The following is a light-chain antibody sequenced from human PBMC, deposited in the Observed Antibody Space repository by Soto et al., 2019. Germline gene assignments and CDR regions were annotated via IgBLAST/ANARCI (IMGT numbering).Light chain of an antibody. CDR1: SSDVDGYNY. CDR2: EVS. V-gene: IGLV2-14*01. Sequence: QSVLTQPASVSGSPGQSITISCTGTSSDVDGYNYVSWYQQHPGKAPKLMIYEVSNRPSGVSNRFSGSKSGNTASLTISGLQAEDEADYYCSSYTSSNFYVFXTGTKLTVL. CDR3: SSYTSSNFYV. J-gene: IGLJ1*01.